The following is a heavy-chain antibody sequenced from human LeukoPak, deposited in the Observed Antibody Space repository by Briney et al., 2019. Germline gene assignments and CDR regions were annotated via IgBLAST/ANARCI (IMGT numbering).Heavy chain of an antibody. J-gene: IGHJ4*02. D-gene: IGHD3-3*02. CDR1: GYTFTSYY. CDR2: INPNSGGT. Sequence: ASVKVSCKASGYTFTSYYMHWVRQAPGRGLEWMGWINPNSGGTNYAQKFQGRVTMTRDTSISTAYMELSRLRSDDTAVYYCARDRLAASLDYWGQGTLVTVSS. CDR3: ARDRLAASLDY. V-gene: IGHV1-2*02.